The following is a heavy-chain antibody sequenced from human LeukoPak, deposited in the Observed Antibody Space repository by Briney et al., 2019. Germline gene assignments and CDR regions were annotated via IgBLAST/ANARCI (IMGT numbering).Heavy chain of an antibody. CDR1: GGSISSGGYY. CDR2: IYYSGST. J-gene: IGHJ6*02. D-gene: IGHD3-16*02. CDR3: ARATYYDYVWGSYRKEGYYYYGMDV. V-gene: IGHV4-31*03. Sequence: SQTLSLTCTVSGGSISSGGYYWTWIRQHPGKGLEWIGYIYYSGSTYYNPSLKSRVTISVDTSKNQFSLKLSSVTAADTAVYYCARATYYDYVWGSYRKEGYYYYGMDVWGQGTTVTVSS.